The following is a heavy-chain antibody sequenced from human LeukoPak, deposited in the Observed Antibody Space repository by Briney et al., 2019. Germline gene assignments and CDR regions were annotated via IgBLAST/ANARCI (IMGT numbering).Heavy chain of an antibody. J-gene: IGHJ4*02. CDR1: GGSISSYY. CDR3: ARVDIVATMNFDY. Sequence: SETLSLTCTVSGGSISSYYWSWIRQPPGKGLEWIGYIYYSGSTNYNPSLKSRVTISVDTSKNQFSLKLSSVTAGDTAVYYCARVDIVATMNFDYWGQGTLVTVSS. CDR2: IYYSGST. D-gene: IGHD5-12*01. V-gene: IGHV4-59*01.